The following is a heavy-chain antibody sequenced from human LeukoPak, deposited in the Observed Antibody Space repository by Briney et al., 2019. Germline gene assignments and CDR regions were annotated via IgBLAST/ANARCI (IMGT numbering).Heavy chain of an antibody. CDR3: ASDGPGIAAAGTSY. Sequence: SVKVSCKASGGTFSSYAISWVRQAPGQGLEWMGRIIPIFGTANYAQKFQGRVTITTDESTSTAYMELSGLRSEDTAVYYCASDGPGIAAAGTSYWGQGTLVTVSS. D-gene: IGHD6-13*01. CDR1: GGTFSSYA. CDR2: IIPIFGTA. J-gene: IGHJ4*02. V-gene: IGHV1-69*05.